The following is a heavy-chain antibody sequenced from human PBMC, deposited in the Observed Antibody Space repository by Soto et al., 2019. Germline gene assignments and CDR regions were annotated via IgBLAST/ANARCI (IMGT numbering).Heavy chain of an antibody. V-gene: IGHV1-18*04. D-gene: IGHD6-13*01. J-gene: IGHJ5*01. CDR2: IRTHNGNA. CDR3: SRVTVFSSTFPDS. CDR1: GFTFRIYA. Sequence: QVQLMQSGGAVKKPGASVKVSCKASGFTFRIYAIAWVRQAPGQGLEGMGWIRTHNGNANYAQNFQARITMTAHTSTNTAYLELRILRTDDTDVYYCSRVTVFSSTFPDSWGQGTLVSVSS.